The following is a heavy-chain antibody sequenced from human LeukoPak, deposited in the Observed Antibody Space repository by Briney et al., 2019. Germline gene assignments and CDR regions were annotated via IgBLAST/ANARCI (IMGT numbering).Heavy chain of an antibody. Sequence: NASETLSLTCTVSGGSISSSSYNWGWIRQPPGKGLEWIGSIYYSGSTYYNPSLKSRVTISVDTSKNQFSLKLSSVTAADTAVYYCVRDLRGIGSGSYPEVWGQGTLVTVSS. CDR2: IYYSGST. CDR3: VRDLRGIGSGSYPEV. V-gene: IGHV4-39*07. J-gene: IGHJ4*02. D-gene: IGHD3-10*01. CDR1: GGSISSSSYN.